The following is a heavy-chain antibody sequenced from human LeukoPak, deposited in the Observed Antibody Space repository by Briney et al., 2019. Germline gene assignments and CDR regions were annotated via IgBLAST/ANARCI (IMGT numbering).Heavy chain of an antibody. CDR2: INHSGST. V-gene: IGHV4-34*01. CDR3: ARGGVTMVRGVRVAYYFDY. D-gene: IGHD3-10*01. Sequence: PSETLSLTCAVYGGSFSGYYWSWIRQPPGKGLQWIGEINHSGSTNCNPSLKSRVTMSVDTSKNQFSLKLSSVTAADTAVYYCARGGVTMVRGVRVAYYFDYWGQGTLVTVSS. J-gene: IGHJ4*02. CDR1: GGSFSGYY.